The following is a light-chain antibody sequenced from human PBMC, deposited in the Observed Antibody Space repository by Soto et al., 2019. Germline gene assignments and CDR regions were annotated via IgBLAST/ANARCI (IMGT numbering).Light chain of an antibody. V-gene: IGLV2-14*01. J-gene: IGLJ1*01. CDR2: EVT. Sequence: QSALTQPASVSGSLGQSITISCTGTTSDVGGYNYVSWYQRHPGKAPILMIYEVTNRPSGVSNRFSGSKSGNTASLTISGLQVEDEAEYFCGSYTGSITYVFGTGTKLTVL. CDR3: GSYTGSITYV. CDR1: TSDVGGYNY.